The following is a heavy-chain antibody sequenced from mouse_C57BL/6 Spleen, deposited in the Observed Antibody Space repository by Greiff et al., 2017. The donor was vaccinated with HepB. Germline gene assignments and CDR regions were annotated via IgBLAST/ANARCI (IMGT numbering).Heavy chain of an antibody. D-gene: IGHD1-1*01. CDR3: YISRYYSAWFAY. Sequence: EVQLQQSGPELVKPGASVKIPCKASGYTFTGYNMDWVKQSHEKSLEWIGDINPNNGGTIYNQKFKGKATLTVDKSSSTAYMELRSLTSEDTAVSYCYISRYYSAWFAYWGQGTLVTVSA. CDR1: GYTFTGYN. J-gene: IGHJ3*01. CDR2: INPNNGGT. V-gene: IGHV1-18*01.